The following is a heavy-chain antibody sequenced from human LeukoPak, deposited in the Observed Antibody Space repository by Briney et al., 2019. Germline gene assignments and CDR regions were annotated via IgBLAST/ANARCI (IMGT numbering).Heavy chain of an antibody. J-gene: IGHJ3*02. CDR3: ARSLVVVAATDPRVAFDI. CDR2: INPSGGST. Sequence: ASVKVSCKASGYTFTSYYMHWVRQAPGQGLEWMGIINPSGGSTSYAQKFQGRVTMTRDTSTSTVYMELSSLRSEDTAVYYCARSLVVVAATDPRVAFDIWGQGTMVTVSS. CDR1: GYTFTSYY. V-gene: IGHV1-46*01. D-gene: IGHD2-15*01.